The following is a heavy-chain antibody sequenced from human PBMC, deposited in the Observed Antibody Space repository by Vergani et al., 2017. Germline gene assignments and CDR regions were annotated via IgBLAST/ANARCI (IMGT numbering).Heavy chain of an antibody. D-gene: IGHD5-24*01. J-gene: IGHJ4*02. V-gene: IGHV1-46*01. CDR1: GYTFTSYY. CDR2: INPSGGST. Sequence: QVQLVQSGAEVKKPGASVKVSCKASGYTFTSYYMHWVRQAPGQGLEWMGIINPSGGSTSYAQKFQGRVTMTRDTSTSTVYMELSSLRSEDTAVYYCARDGGLGDGYNHYYFDYWGQGTLVTVSS. CDR3: ARDGGLGDGYNHYYFDY.